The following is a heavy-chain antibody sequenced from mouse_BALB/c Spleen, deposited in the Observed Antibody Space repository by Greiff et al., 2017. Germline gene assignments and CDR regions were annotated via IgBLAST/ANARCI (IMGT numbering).Heavy chain of an antibody. V-gene: IGHV5-6-5*01. CDR1: GFTFSSYA. J-gene: IGHJ3*01. Sequence: EVQLVESGGGLVKPGGSLKLSCAASGFTFSSYAMSWVRQTPEKRLEWVASISSGGSTYYPDSVKGRFTISRDNARNILYLQMSSLRSEDTAMYYCARGQAIYYDYDGRVWFAYWGQGTLVTVSA. CDR2: ISSGGST. D-gene: IGHD2-4*01. CDR3: ARGQAIYYDYDGRVWFAY.